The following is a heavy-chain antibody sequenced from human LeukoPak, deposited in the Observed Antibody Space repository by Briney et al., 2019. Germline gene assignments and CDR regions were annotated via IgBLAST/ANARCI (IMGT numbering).Heavy chain of an antibody. D-gene: IGHD5-18*01. CDR3: AREYDSNGRFDY. CDR2: ISSSSSYI. J-gene: IGHJ4*02. V-gene: IGHV3-21*01. Sequence: GGSLRLSCAASGFTFSRHTMNWVRQAPGKGLEWVSSISSSSSYIYYADSVKGRFTISRDSANLYLQMNSLRAEDTATYYCAREYDSNGRFDYWGQGTLVTVSS. CDR1: GFTFSRHT.